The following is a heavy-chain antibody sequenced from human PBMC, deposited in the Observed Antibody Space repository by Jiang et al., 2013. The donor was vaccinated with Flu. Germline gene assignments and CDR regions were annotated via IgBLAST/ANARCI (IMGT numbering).Heavy chain of an antibody. CDR3: ARDPFAGRRFYGMDV. CDR1: GFTFSSYA. CDR2: ISYDGSNK. J-gene: IGHJ6*02. V-gene: IGHV3-30-3*01. D-gene: IGHD1-14*01. Sequence: GGGSEPRRSRRDSPRAASGFTFSSYAMHWVRQAPGKGLEWVAVISYDGSNKYYADSVKGRFTISRDNSKNTLYLQMNSLRAEDTAVYYCARDPFAGRRFYGMDVWGQGTTVTVSS.